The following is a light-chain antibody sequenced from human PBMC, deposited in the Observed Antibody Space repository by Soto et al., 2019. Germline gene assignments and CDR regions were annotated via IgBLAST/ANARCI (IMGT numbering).Light chain of an antibody. Sequence: EIVLTQSPATLSLSPGERATLSCRASESVRHYVAWYQQKPAQAPRLLIYDASSRATGIPDRFSGSGSGTDFTLTISRLEPEDFAMYYCQQYGSSPRTFGQGTKVDIK. CDR3: QQYGSSPRT. J-gene: IGKJ1*01. CDR1: ESVRHY. CDR2: DAS. V-gene: IGKV3-20*01.